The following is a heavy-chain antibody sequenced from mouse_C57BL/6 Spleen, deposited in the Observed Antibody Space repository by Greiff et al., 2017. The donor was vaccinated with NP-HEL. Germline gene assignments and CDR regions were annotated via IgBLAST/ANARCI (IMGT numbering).Heavy chain of an antibody. CDR3: ARHYGSRYFDV. CDR2: ISSGSSTI. V-gene: IGHV5-17*01. J-gene: IGHJ1*03. Sequence: EVKLVESGGGLVKPGGSLKLSCAASGFTFSDYGMHWVRQAPEKGLEWVAYISSGSSTIYYADTVKGRFTISRDNAKNTLFLQMTSLRSEDTAMYYCARHYGSRYFDVWGTGTTVTVSS. CDR1: GFTFSDYG. D-gene: IGHD1-1*01.